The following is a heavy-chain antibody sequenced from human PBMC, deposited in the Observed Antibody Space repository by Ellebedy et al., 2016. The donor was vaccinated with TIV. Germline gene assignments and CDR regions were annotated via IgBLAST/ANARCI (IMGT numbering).Heavy chain of an antibody. J-gene: IGHJ4*02. CDR3: AGVPY. D-gene: IGHD2-8*01. CDR2: VDSGGSST. V-gene: IGHV3-74*01. Sequence: GGSLRLSXAASGFTFTNQWMHWVRQAPGEGLFWVARVDSGGSSTVYADSVMGRFTISRDNAKKIVYLEMTSLRAEDTAVYYCAGVPYWGQGTLVTVSS. CDR1: GFTFTNQW.